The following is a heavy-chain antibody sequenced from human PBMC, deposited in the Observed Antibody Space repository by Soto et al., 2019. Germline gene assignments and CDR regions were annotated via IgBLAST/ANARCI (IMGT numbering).Heavy chain of an antibody. D-gene: IGHD6-13*01. V-gene: IGHV3-33*01. CDR3: ARDRAIAAAGGRVGYYYYGIDV. CDR1: GFTFSSYG. CDR2: IWNDGSNK. Sequence: QVQLVESGGGVVQPGRSLRLSCAASGFTFSSYGMHWVRQAPGKGLEWVAVIWNDGSNKYYADSVKGRFTISRDNSKNTLYLQMISIRAEDTALYYCARDRAIAAAGGRVGYYYYGIDVWGQGTTVTGSS. J-gene: IGHJ6*02.